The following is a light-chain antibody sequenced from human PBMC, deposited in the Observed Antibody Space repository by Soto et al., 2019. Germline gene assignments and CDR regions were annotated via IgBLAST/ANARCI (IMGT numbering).Light chain of an antibody. V-gene: IGLV2-14*01. CDR3: AAWDDSLNGYV. Sequence: QSALTQPASVSGSPGQSITISCTGTSSDVGGYNYVSWYQQHPGKAPKLMIYEVSNRPSGVPDRFSGSKSGTSASLTISGLRSEDEADYYCAAWDDSLNGYVFGTGTKVTVL. CDR2: EVS. CDR1: SSDVGGYNY. J-gene: IGLJ1*01.